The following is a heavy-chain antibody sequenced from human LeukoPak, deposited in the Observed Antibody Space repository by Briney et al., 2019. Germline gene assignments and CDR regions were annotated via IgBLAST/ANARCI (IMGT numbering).Heavy chain of an antibody. Sequence: GRSLRLSCAASGFTFSSYGMHWVRQAPGKGLEWVAVIWYGGSNKYYADSVKGRFTISRDNSKNTLYLQMNSLRAEDTAVYYCAKDLTGTTPDWGQGTLVTVSS. CDR1: GFTFSSYG. J-gene: IGHJ4*02. V-gene: IGHV3-30*18. CDR3: AKDLTGTTPD. D-gene: IGHD1-7*01. CDR2: IWYGGSNK.